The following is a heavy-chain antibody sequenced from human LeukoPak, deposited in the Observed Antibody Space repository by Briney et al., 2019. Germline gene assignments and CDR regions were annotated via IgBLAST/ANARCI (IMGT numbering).Heavy chain of an antibody. CDR2: IYTSGST. Sequence: SETLSLTCTVSGGSISSYYWSWIRQPAGKGLEWIGRIYTSGSTNYNPSLKSRVTMSVDTSKNQFSLKLSSVTAADTAVYYCARSSDSWSGYYPFDYWGQGTLVTVSS. CDR3: ARSSDSWSGYYPFDY. CDR1: GGSISSYY. V-gene: IGHV4-4*07. J-gene: IGHJ4*02. D-gene: IGHD3-3*01.